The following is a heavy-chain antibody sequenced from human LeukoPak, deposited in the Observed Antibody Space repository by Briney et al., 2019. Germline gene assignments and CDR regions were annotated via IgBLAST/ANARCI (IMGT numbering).Heavy chain of an antibody. CDR1: EFTFSSYS. Sequence: GGSLRLSCAASEFTFSSYSMNWVRQAPGKGLEWVSYITNSGNSKSYADSVKGRFTISRDNAKNSLYLQMNSLRAEDTAVYYCARDFAPAAVDYWGQGTLVTVSS. CDR2: ITNSGNSK. V-gene: IGHV3-48*01. J-gene: IGHJ4*02. D-gene: IGHD6-13*01. CDR3: ARDFAPAAVDY.